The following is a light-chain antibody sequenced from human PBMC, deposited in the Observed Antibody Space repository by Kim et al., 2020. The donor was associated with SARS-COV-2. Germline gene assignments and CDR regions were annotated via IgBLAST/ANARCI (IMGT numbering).Light chain of an antibody. CDR1: SSKIGSRS. CDR2: STT. CDR3: AAWDDSLSGLV. J-gene: IGLJ2*01. V-gene: IGLV1-47*01. Sequence: GQGRTITCSESSSKIGSRSLHWYQQFPGTAPKLLIYSTTHRPSGVPDRFSGSKSGTSASLAISGLRSEDETDYYCAAWDDSLSGLVFGGGTQLTVL.